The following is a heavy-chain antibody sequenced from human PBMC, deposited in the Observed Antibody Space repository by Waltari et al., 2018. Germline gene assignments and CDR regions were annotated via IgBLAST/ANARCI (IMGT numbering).Heavy chain of an antibody. CDR3: AKDAFGNTYLDH. J-gene: IGHJ4*02. Sequence: QVQLVESWGGGVQPGMSLRLSCAASGFTPGTFGMHWVRQAPGKGLEWVALIFFGGGDTFYADSVRGRFTISRDNSKNTLYLDINSLRLDDTAIYYCAKDAFGNTYLDHWGQGTLVTVSS. D-gene: IGHD3-10*01. CDR2: IFFGGGDT. CDR1: GFTPGTFG. V-gene: IGHV3-30*19.